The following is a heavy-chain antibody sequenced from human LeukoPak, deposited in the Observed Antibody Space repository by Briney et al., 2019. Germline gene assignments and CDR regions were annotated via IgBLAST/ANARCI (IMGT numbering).Heavy chain of an antibody. CDR1: GLTLSSFD. D-gene: IGHD3-3*01. CDR2: ISNIGGST. J-gene: IGHJ4*02. Sequence: GASLRLSCADSGLTLSSFDMSWVRQAPGKGLEWVSSISNIGGSTYYADSVKGRFTISRDNSKDMVYLQMNSLRVEDTAVYYCAKVDYDFRSGYCFHWGQGTLVSVSS. V-gene: IGHV3-23*01. CDR3: AKVDYDFRSGYCFH.